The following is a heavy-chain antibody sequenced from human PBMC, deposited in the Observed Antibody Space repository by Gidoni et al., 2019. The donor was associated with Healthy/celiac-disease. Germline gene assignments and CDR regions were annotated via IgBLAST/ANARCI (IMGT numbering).Heavy chain of an antibody. CDR1: GFTFRSHG. J-gene: IGHJ4*02. CDR3: ARERSPDSSGYYPFDY. CDR2: IWYDGSNK. D-gene: IGHD3-22*01. Sequence: QVQLVESGGGVVQPGRSLILSCAAPGFTFRSHGMHWVRPAPGKGLEWVAVIWYDGSNKYYADSVKGRFTISRDNSKNTLYLQMNSLRAEDTAVYYCARERSPDSSGYYPFDYWGQGTLVTVSS. V-gene: IGHV3-33*01.